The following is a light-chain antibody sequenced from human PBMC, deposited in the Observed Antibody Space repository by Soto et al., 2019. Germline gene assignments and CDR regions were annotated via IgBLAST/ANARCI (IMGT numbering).Light chain of an antibody. J-gene: IGKJ4*01. CDR2: DAS. V-gene: IGKV3-11*01. CDR1: QTINNY. Sequence: EIVLTQSPATLSLSPGERATLSCRASQTINNYLAWYQQKPGQAPRLLVYDASYRAIGIPARLSGSGSGTAFPLTISSLEPEDFAVYYCQQRSDWPPRLTFGGGTKVEIK. CDR3: QQRSDWPPRLT.